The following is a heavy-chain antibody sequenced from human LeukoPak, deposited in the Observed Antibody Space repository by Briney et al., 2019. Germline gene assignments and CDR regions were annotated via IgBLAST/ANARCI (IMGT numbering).Heavy chain of an antibody. D-gene: IGHD4-11*01. CDR1: GFIVSSNY. CDR2: IYSGGST. V-gene: IGHV3-53*01. J-gene: IGHJ4*02. CDR3: AKLTTS. Sequence: GGSLRLSCAASGFIVSSNYMSWVRQAPGKGPEWVSVIYSGGSTYYAGSVKGRFTISRDNSNNTLYLQMNSLRAEDTAVYYCAKLTTSWGQGTLVTVSS.